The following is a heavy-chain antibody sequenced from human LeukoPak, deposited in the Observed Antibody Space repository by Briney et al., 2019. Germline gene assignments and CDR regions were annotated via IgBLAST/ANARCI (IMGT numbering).Heavy chain of an antibody. Sequence: GSLRPSCAASGFTFSSYAMSWVRQAPGKGLEWVSAISGSGGSTYYADSVKGRFTISRDNAKNSLYLQMNSLRAEDMALYYCAKGKGSGIAARTDYWGQGTLVTVSS. V-gene: IGHV3-23*01. CDR3: AKGKGSGIAARTDY. D-gene: IGHD6-6*01. J-gene: IGHJ4*02. CDR2: ISGSGGST. CDR1: GFTFSSYA.